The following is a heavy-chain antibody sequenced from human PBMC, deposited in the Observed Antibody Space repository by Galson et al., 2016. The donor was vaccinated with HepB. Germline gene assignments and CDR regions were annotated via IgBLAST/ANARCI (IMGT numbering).Heavy chain of an antibody. J-gene: IGHJ4*02. Sequence: SLRLSCAASGFTFSHYGMHWVRQAPGKGLDWVAVISYDGTNIWYADSVKGRFTISRDDSKNTLYLQMNSLRADDTAVYYCARDRRGRHYFDASGYLDYWGQGTLVTVAS. CDR3: ARDRRGRHYFDASGYLDY. D-gene: IGHD3-22*01. CDR2: ISYDGTNI. V-gene: IGHV3-30*03. CDR1: GFTFSHYG.